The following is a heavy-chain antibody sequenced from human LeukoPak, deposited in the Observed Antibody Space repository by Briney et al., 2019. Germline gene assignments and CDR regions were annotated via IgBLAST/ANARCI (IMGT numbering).Heavy chain of an antibody. D-gene: IGHD2-15*01. Sequence: QAGGSLRLSCSASGFTFSSYAMHWVRQAPGKGLEWVAVISYDGSNKYYADSVKGRFTISRDNSKNTLYLQMNSLRAEDTAVYYCARVRWYYFDYWGQGTLVTVSS. J-gene: IGHJ4*02. CDR1: GFTFSSYA. CDR2: ISYDGSNK. CDR3: ARVRWYYFDY. V-gene: IGHV3-30-3*01.